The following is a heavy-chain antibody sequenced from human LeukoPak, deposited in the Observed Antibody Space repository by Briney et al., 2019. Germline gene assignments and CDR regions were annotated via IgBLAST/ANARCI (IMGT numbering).Heavy chain of an antibody. CDR2: IYYSGST. V-gene: IGHV4-59*01. CDR1: GGSISSYY. CDR3: ARETPSGAGDY. D-gene: IGHD2-15*01. Sequence: SETLSLTCTVSGGSISSYYLSWIRQPPGKGLEWIGYIYYSGSTNYNPSLKSRVTISVDTSKNQFSLKLSSVTAADTAEYYCARETPSGAGDYWGEETIVTVSS. J-gene: IGHJ4*02.